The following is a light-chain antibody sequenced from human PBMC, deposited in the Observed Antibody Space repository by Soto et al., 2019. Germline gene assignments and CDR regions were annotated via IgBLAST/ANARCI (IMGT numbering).Light chain of an antibody. CDR3: QQYSIYWNT. Sequence: DIQLTQSPSFLSASVGDRVTMTCRASLGISGYLAWYQQKPGKVPRLLIYSASSLQSGVPSRFSGSGSGTEFTLTISSLQPDDFATYYCQQYSIYWNTFGQGTKLEIK. V-gene: IGKV1-9*01. J-gene: IGKJ2*01. CDR2: SAS. CDR1: LGISGY.